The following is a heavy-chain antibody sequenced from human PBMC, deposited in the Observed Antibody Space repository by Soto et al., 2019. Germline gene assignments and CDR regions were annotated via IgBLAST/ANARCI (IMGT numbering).Heavy chain of an antibody. CDR1: GGSISGYY. CDR2: IYYSGST. J-gene: IGHJ5*02. Sequence: SETLSLTCTVSGGSISGYYWSWIRQPPGKGLEWIGYIYYSGSTNYNPSLKSRVTISVDTSKNQFSLKLSSVTAADTAVYYCARVPLSGDDILTGFWFDPWGQGTLVTVSS. V-gene: IGHV4-59*01. CDR3: ARVPLSGDDILTGFWFDP. D-gene: IGHD3-9*01.